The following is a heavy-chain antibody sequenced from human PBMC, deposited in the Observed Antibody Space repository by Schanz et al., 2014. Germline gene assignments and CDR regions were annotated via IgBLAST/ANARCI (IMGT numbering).Heavy chain of an antibody. CDR1: GYTFDNYG. CDR3: AREGTVIRGLSGWFDP. V-gene: IGHV1-2*02. D-gene: IGHD3-10*01. CDR2: INPDSGGT. J-gene: IGHJ5*02. Sequence: QVQLVQSGSELKKPGASVKVSCKASGYTFDNYGLHWVRQAPGQGLEWMGWINPDSGGTNYAQKFQGRVTMTRDMSINTAYMELSRLRSEDTAVYYCAREGTVIRGLSGWFDPWGQGTLVTVSS.